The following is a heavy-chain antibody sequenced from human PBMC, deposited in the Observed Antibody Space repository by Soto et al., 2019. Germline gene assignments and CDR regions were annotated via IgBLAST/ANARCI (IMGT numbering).Heavy chain of an antibody. CDR2: IIPIFGTA. J-gene: IGHJ6*02. CDR1: GGTFSSYA. V-gene: IGHV1-69*06. Sequence: SVKVSCKASGGTFSSYAISWVRQAPGQGLEWMGGIIPIFGTANYAQKFQGRVTITADKSTSTAYMELSSLRSEDTAVYYCASVDIVVVVAAIPNNYYYYGMGVWGQGTTVTVSS. CDR3: ASVDIVVVVAAIPNNYYYYGMGV. D-gene: IGHD2-15*01.